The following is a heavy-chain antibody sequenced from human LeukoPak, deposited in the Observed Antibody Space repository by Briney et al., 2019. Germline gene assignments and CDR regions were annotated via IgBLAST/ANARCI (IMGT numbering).Heavy chain of an antibody. J-gene: IGHJ6*03. CDR3: AKDRCSNGIGCYYYYMDV. Sequence: GGSLRLSCAASGFTFSSYAMSWVRQAPGKGLEWVAYIQYDGSNEQYAHSVKGRFRISRDSSKNILYLQMNSLRAEDTAVYYCAKDRCSNGIGCYYYYMDVWGKGTTVTISS. V-gene: IGHV3-30*02. CDR1: GFTFSSYA. D-gene: IGHD2-8*01. CDR2: IQYDGSNE.